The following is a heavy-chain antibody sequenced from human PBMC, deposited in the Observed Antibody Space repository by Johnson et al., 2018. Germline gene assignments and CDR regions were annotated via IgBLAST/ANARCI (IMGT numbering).Heavy chain of an antibody. D-gene: IGHD4-17*01. V-gene: IGHV4-59*01. CDR3: ARGPPVTPYYYYYARDG. Sequence: QVQLQESGPGLVKPSETLSLTCTVSGGYISSYYWSWIRQPPGKGLEWIGYIYYSGTTNYNPSVKSLVTISTDTSKNQFSRKQRSVPAAETAVDYCARGPPVTPYYYYYARDGWGQGTTVTVSS. CDR1: GGYISSYY. J-gene: IGHJ6*02. CDR2: IYYSGTT.